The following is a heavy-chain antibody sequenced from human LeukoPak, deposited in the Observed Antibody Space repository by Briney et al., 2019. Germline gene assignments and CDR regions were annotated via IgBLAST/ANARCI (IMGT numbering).Heavy chain of an antibody. Sequence: PGGSLRLSCAASGFTFSSYGMHWVRQAPGKGLEWVAVIWYDGSNKYYADSVKGRFTISRDNAKNSLYLQMNSLRAEDTAVYYCARDPRYEILTGTNAYWGQGTLVTVSS. D-gene: IGHD3-9*01. CDR2: IWYDGSNK. J-gene: IGHJ4*02. CDR1: GFTFSSYG. V-gene: IGHV3-33*01. CDR3: ARDPRYEILTGTNAY.